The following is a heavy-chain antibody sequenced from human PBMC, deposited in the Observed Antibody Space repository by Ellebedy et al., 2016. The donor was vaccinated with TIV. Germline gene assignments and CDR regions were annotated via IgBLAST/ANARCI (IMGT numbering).Heavy chain of an antibody. V-gene: IGHV3-74*01. Sequence: GGSLRLSXTASGFTLSSYWLHWVRQVPGKGLVWVSRINPDGSGTVYADSVKGRFTMSRDNAKNMVYLQMNSLRAEDTAVYYCVRDVSLWRLDYWGQGTLVTASS. D-gene: IGHD2/OR15-2a*01. J-gene: IGHJ4*02. CDR2: INPDGSGT. CDR1: GFTLSSYW. CDR3: VRDVSLWRLDY.